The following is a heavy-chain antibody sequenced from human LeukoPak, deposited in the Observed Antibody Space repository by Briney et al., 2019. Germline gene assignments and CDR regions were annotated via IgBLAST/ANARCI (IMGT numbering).Heavy chain of an antibody. V-gene: IGHV3-7*01. D-gene: IGHD3-3*01. Sequence: GGSLRLSCAASGFTFSSYWMSWVRQAPGKGLEWVANIKQDGSEKYYVDSVKGRFTISRDNAKNSLYLQMNSLRAEDTALYYCAREKALRFLEWPDYGMDVWGQGTTVTVSS. CDR3: AREKALRFLEWPDYGMDV. CDR2: IKQDGSEK. J-gene: IGHJ6*02. CDR1: GFTFSSYW.